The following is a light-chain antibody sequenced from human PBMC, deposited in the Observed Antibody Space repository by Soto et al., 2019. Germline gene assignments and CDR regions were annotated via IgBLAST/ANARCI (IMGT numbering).Light chain of an antibody. CDR2: KAS. CDR3: QQYDSLFT. V-gene: IGKV1-5*03. J-gene: IGKJ3*01. Sequence: DIQMTQSPSTLSASVGDRVTITCRASQNINNWLAWYQRKPGTAPKLLIYKASNLESGVPSRFSGSGAGTELTLPISSLHADYFAAYCCQQYDSLFTFGPGTKVEIK. CDR1: QNINNW.